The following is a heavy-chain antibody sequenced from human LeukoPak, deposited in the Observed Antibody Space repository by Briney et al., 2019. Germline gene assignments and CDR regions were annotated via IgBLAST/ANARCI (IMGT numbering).Heavy chain of an antibody. J-gene: IGHJ3*02. Sequence: GGSLRLSCAASGFTFSTYEMNWVRQAPGKGLEWVSYISSSRSAIHYADSVKGRFTISRDNAKNALHLQMHSPRAEDTAVYYCAKEKSGTSWYRDAFDIWGQGKMVTVSS. D-gene: IGHD2-2*02. CDR2: ISSSRSAI. CDR1: GFTFSTYE. CDR3: AKEKSGTSWYRDAFDI. V-gene: IGHV3-48*03.